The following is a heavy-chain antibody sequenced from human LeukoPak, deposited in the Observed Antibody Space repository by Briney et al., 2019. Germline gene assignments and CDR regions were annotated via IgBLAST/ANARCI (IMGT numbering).Heavy chain of an antibody. J-gene: IGHJ4*02. V-gene: IGHV4-4*07. D-gene: IGHD6-6*01. Sequence: SETLSLTCTVSGVSISSYYWSWIRQPAGKGLEWIGRIYTSGSTNYNPSLKSRVTMSLDTLKNQFSLKLRSVTAADAATYYCATDLAARTGPVDNWGQGTLVAVSS. CDR1: GVSISSYY. CDR3: ATDLAARTGPVDN. CDR2: IYTSGST.